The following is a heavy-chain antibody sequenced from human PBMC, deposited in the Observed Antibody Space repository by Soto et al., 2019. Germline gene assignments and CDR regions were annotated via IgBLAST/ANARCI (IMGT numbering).Heavy chain of an antibody. J-gene: IGHJ5*02. CDR1: GYTFTSYG. D-gene: IGHD2-15*01. CDR2: ISAYNGNT. Sequence: ASVKVSCKASGYTFTSYGISWVRQAPGQGLEWMGWISAYNGNTNYAQKLQGRVTMTTDTSTSTAYMELRSLRSDDTAVYYCARDHCSGGSCYYNWFDPWGQGTLVTVSS. V-gene: IGHV1-18*01. CDR3: ARDHCSGGSCYYNWFDP.